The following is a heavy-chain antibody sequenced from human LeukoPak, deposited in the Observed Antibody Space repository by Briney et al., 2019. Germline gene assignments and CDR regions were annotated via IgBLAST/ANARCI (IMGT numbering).Heavy chain of an antibody. Sequence: GGSLRLSCAASGFTFSDYYMSWIRQAPGKGLEWVSYIISNGSTIYYADSVKGRFTISRDNAKNSLYLQMNSLRAEDTAVYYCARSAATNYFDYWGQGTLVTVSS. V-gene: IGHV3-11*01. D-gene: IGHD6-13*01. CDR2: IISNGSTI. CDR1: GFTFSDYY. J-gene: IGHJ4*02. CDR3: ARSAATNYFDY.